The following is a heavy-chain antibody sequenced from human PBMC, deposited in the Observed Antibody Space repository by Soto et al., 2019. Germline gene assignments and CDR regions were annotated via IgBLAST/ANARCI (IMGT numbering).Heavy chain of an antibody. J-gene: IGHJ3*02. CDR1: GFTFSNYW. Sequence: GSLRLSCAASGFTFSNYWMSWVRQAPGKGLEWVANIKQDGSQKWYVDSVKGRFTISRDNAKKSLYLQMNSLRVEDTAVYYCARGDYYDTSGPFSDAFDIWGRGTMVTVSS. D-gene: IGHD3-22*01. CDR2: IKQDGSQK. CDR3: ARGDYYDTSGPFSDAFDI. V-gene: IGHV3-7*04.